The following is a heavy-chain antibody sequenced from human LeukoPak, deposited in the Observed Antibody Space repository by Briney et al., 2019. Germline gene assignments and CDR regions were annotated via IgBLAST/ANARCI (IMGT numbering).Heavy chain of an antibody. V-gene: IGHV4-39*01. CDR3: ARTSGYLSFWFDP. Sequence: SETLSLTCTVSGGSIRSNSYYWGWIRQPPGKGLEWIGSIFYSGTTYYNPSLKSRVTISVDTSKNQFSLKLSSVTAADTAVYYCARTSGYLSFWFDPWGQGTLVTVSS. D-gene: IGHD6-25*01. CDR1: GGSIRSNSYY. J-gene: IGHJ5*02. CDR2: IFYSGTT.